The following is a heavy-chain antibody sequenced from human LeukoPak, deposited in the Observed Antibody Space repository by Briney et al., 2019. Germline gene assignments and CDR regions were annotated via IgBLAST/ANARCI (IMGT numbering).Heavy chain of an antibody. D-gene: IGHD3-22*01. CDR3: ARAGSGYSFDY. CDR1: GGSISSYN. Sequence: ASETLSLTCAVSGGSISSYNWIWIRQPPGKGLECIGYLYYSGGTNYNPSLRSRVTISVDTSKNQFSLKLSSVAAADTAVYYCARAGSGYSFDYWGQGTLVTVSS. J-gene: IGHJ4*02. CDR2: LYYSGGT. V-gene: IGHV4-59*01.